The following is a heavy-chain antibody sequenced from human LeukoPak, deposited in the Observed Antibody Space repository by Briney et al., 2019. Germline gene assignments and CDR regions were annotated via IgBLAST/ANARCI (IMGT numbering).Heavy chain of an antibody. J-gene: IGHJ4*02. CDR1: GFTFSSYA. CDR3: ARGLFDYGDYVMIF. V-gene: IGHV3-23*01. CDR2: ISGSGGST. D-gene: IGHD4-17*01. Sequence: GGSLRLSCAASGFTFSSYAMSWVRQAPGKGLEWVSAISGSGGSTYYADSVKGRFTLSRDNSKNTLYLQMNSLRAEDTAVYYCARGLFDYGDYVMIFWGQGTLVTVSS.